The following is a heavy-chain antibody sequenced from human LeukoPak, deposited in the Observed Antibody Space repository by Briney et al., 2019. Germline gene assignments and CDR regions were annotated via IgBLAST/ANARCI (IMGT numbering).Heavy chain of an antibody. Sequence: SETLSLTCTVSGGSISSSSYYWGWIRQPPGKGLEWIGSIYYSGSTYYNPSLKSRVTISVDTSKNQFSLKLSSVTAADTAVYYCARDPRYYYDSNYYYMDVWGKGTTVTISS. CDR1: GGSISSSSYY. CDR2: IYYSGST. D-gene: IGHD3-22*01. V-gene: IGHV4-39*07. J-gene: IGHJ6*03. CDR3: ARDPRYYYDSNYYYMDV.